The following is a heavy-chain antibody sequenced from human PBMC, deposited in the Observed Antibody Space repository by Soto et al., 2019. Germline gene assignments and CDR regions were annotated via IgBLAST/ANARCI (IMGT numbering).Heavy chain of an antibody. CDR2: ISAYNGNT. D-gene: IGHD3-10*01. CDR3: ASSAYYGSGSYQGFDY. V-gene: IGHV1-18*01. Sequence: ASVKVSCKASGYTFTSYGISWVRQAPGQGLEWMGWISAYNGNTNYAQKLQGRVTMTTDTSTSTAYMELRSLRSDDTAVYYCASSAYYGSGSYQGFDYWGQGTLVTVSS. CDR1: GYTFTSYG. J-gene: IGHJ4*02.